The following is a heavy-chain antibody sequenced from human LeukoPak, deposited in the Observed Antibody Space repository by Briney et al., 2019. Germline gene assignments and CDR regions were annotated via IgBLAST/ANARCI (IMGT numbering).Heavy chain of an antibody. CDR1: GGSISSSSYY. V-gene: IGHV4-39*01. J-gene: IGHJ3*02. CDR2: IYYSGST. CDR3: ARHGGATVVVGFLHAFDI. D-gene: IGHD3-22*01. Sequence: SETLSLTCTVSGGSISSSSYYWGWIRQPPGKGLEWIGSIYYSGSTYYNPSLKSRVTISVDTSKSQFSLKLNSVTAADTAVYYCARHGGATVVVGFLHAFDIWGQGTMVTVSS.